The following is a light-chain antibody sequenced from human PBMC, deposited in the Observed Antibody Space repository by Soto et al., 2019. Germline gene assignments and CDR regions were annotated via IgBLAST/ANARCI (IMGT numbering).Light chain of an antibody. J-gene: IGKJ1*01. Sequence: DIHITHSPSTLSSSLVETVTVTCRASQSVSGWLAWYQQKPGEAPKLLIYDASALPRGVPSRFSGSGSGTKFTLTIASLQPDDFATYYCQQYETFSGTFGPGTKVDIK. CDR2: DAS. CDR3: QQYETFSGT. V-gene: IGKV1-5*01. CDR1: QSVSGW.